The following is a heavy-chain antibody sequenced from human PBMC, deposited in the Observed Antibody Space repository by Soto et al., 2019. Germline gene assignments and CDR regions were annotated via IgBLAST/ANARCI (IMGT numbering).Heavy chain of an antibody. CDR1: EDTFRNYA. CDR3: ASTKYDSSAYYYWYLGL. V-gene: IGHV1-69*06. Sequence: QVELVQSGAEVKKPGSSVKVSRQASEDTFRNYAISWVRQAPGQGLEWMGGIIPIFGTANYAQKFQGRVTITADTAEITVYLELSSLRSEDTAVYYCASTKYDSSAYYYWYLGLWGRGTLVTVSS. CDR2: IIPIFGTA. J-gene: IGHJ2*01. D-gene: IGHD3-22*01.